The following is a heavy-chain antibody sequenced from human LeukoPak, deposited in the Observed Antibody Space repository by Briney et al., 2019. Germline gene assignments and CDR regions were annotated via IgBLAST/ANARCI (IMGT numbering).Heavy chain of an antibody. CDR3: ARRSGYDYYYFDY. D-gene: IGHD5-12*01. CDR2: IYYSGST. J-gene: IGHJ4*02. V-gene: IGHV4-31*03. CDR1: GGSISSGGYY. Sequence: SETLSLTCTVSGGSISSGGYYWSWIRQHPGKGLEWIGYIYYSGSTYYNPSLKSRVTISVDTSKNQFSLKLSSVTPADTAVYYCARRSGYDYYYFDYWGQGTLVTVS.